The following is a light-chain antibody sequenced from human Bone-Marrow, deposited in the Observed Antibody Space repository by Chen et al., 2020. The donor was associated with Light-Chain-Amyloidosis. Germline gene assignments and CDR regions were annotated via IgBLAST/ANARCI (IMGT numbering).Light chain of an antibody. Sequence: EIVLTQSPATLSLSPGERATLSCRASQSVGTNLAWYQQKPGQAPRLLIYAVSDRAPGIPARFRGSGSGTDFSLTISSLEPADFAVCYCQQRSNWPPSITCGRGTRLDIK. CDR3: QQRSNWPPSIT. V-gene: IGKV3-11*01. CDR1: QSVGTN. CDR2: AVS. J-gene: IGKJ5*01.